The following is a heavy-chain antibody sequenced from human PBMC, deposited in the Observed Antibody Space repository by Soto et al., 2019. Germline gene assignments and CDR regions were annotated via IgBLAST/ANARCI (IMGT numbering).Heavy chain of an antibody. Sequence: XXSLRLSFAASGFTFSRYAMRWVLQAPGKGLEWVSAISGSGGSTYYADSVKGPFTISRDNSKNTLYLQMNSLRAEDTAVYYCAKGRVHDSSGYYFDYWGQGTLVTVSS. CDR3: AKGRVHDSSGYYFDY. V-gene: IGHV3-23*01. CDR2: ISGSGGST. CDR1: GFTFSRYA. J-gene: IGHJ4*02. D-gene: IGHD3-22*01.